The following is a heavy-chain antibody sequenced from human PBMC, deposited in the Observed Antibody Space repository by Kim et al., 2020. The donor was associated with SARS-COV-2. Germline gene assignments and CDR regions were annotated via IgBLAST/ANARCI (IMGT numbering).Heavy chain of an antibody. CDR2: ISSSSSYI. J-gene: IGHJ4*02. CDR1: GFTFSSYS. CDR3: ASSSRQWLILL. D-gene: IGHD3-22*01. V-gene: IGHV3-21*01. Sequence: GGSLRLSCAASGFTFSSYSMNWVRQAPGKGLEWVSSISSSSSYIYYADSVKGRFTISRDNAKNSLYLQMNSLRAEDTAVYYCASSSRQWLILLWGQGTLVTVSS.